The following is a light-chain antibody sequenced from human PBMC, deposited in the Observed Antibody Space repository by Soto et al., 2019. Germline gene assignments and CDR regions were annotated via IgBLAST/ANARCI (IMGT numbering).Light chain of an antibody. V-gene: IGKV1-6*01. CDR1: QGITDD. Sequence: IQITQSPSSLSSTVGDRFTITCLASQGITDDLSWYQQKPGRAPKLLIYAASSSQNGVPPRFSGSGSGTDFILTITSLQPEDFATYYCQQDHSFPFTFGGGTKVDIK. CDR3: QQDHSFPFT. J-gene: IGKJ4*01. CDR2: AAS.